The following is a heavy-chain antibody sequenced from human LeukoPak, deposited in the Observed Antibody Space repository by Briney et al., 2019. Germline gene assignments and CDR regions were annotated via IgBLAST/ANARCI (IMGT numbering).Heavy chain of an antibody. CDR2: IYTSGST. V-gene: IGHV4-4*07. D-gene: IGHD3-9*01. CDR1: GGSISSYY. Sequence: SETLSLTCTVSGGSISSYYWSWIRQPAGKGLEWIGRIYTSGSTNYNPSLKSRVTMSVDTSKNQCSLKLSSVTAADTAVYYCARGKRFQYFDTTKYYFDYWGQGTLVTASS. CDR3: ARGKRFQYFDTTKYYFDY. J-gene: IGHJ4*02.